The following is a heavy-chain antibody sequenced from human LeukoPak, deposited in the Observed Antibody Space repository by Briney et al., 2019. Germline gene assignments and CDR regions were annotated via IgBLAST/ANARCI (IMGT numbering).Heavy chain of an antibody. V-gene: IGHV1-69*13. CDR2: IIPIFGTA. CDR1: GGTFSSYA. CDR3: ARGNRERFWAPFTD. J-gene: IGHJ4*02. Sequence: ASVKVSCKASGGTFSSYAISWGRQAPGQGLEWMGGIIPIFGTANYAQKVQGRVTITADESTSTAYMELSSLRSEDTAVYYCARGNRERFWAPFTDWGQGTLVTVSS. D-gene: IGHD3-3*02.